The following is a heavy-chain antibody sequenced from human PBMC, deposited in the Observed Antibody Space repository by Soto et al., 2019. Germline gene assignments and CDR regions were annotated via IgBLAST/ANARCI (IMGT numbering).Heavy chain of an antibody. V-gene: IGHV3-33*01. CDR1: GFTFSSYG. CDR2: IWYDGSNK. J-gene: IGHJ6*02. D-gene: IGHD4-17*01. Sequence: GGSLRLSCAASGFTFSSYGMHWVRQAPGKGLEWVAVIWYDGSNKYYADSVKGRFTISRDNSKNTLYLQMNSLRAEDTAVYYCARDGLGRPVTTRHHEPPYGMDVWGQGTTVTVSS. CDR3: ARDGLGRPVTTRHHEPPYGMDV.